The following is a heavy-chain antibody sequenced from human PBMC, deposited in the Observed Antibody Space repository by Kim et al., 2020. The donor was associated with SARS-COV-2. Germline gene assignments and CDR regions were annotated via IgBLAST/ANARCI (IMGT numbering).Heavy chain of an antibody. CDR3: ARGVQHSNSFDY. J-gene: IGHJ4*02. V-gene: IGHV1-2*02. Sequence: NNAPKFQGRVTVTRDTSINTASMKLTGLTSDYTAVYYCARGVQHSNSFDYWGQGTLVTVSS. D-gene: IGHD3-22*01.